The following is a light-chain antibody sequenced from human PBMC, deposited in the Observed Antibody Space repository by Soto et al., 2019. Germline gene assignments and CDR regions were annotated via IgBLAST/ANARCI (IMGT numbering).Light chain of an antibody. CDR2: GAS. Sequence: EIVLTQSPGTLSLSPGKRATLSCRASQSISSSYLAWYQQRPGQAPRLLIYGASSRATGIPDRFSGSGSGTEFTLTISGLEPDDFAVYYCQQYGSSSWAFGQGTKVDIK. J-gene: IGKJ1*01. CDR1: QSISSSY. V-gene: IGKV3-20*01. CDR3: QQYGSSSWA.